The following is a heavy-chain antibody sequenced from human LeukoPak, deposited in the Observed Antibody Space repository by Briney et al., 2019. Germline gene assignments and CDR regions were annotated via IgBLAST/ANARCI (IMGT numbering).Heavy chain of an antibody. CDR1: GFTFSSYA. D-gene: IGHD1-26*01. V-gene: IGHV3-23*01. CDR2: ISGSGGSA. CDR3: AKRVMGATFDY. J-gene: IGHJ4*02. Sequence: GGSLRLSCEASGFTFSSYAMSWVRQAPGKGLEWVSAISGSGGSAYYADSVKGRYTISRDNSKNTLYLQMNSLRAEDTAVYYCAKRVMGATFDYWGQGTLVTVSS.